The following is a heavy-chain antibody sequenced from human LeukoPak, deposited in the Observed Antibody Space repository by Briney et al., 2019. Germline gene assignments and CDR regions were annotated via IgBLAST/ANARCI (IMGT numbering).Heavy chain of an antibody. CDR3: ARVKVLGYCSSTSCSRAYFDY. CDR1: GGSISSSSYY. Sequence: SETLSLTCTVSGGSISSSSYYWGWIRQPPGKGLEWIGEINHSGSTNYNPSLKGRVTISVDTSKNQFSLKLSSVTAADTAVYYCARVKVLGYCSSTSCSRAYFDYWGQGTLVTVSS. J-gene: IGHJ4*02. V-gene: IGHV4-39*07. CDR2: INHSGST. D-gene: IGHD2-2*01.